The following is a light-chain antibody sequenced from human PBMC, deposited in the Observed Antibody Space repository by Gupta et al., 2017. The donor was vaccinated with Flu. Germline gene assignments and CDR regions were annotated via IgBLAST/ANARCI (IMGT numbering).Light chain of an antibody. CDR1: QSVGSS. CDR3: QQYDAWPPYT. CDR2: DTS. J-gene: IGKJ2*01. V-gene: IGKV3-15*01. Sequence: EIVMTQSPATLSVSPGETVTLSCRASQSVGSSLAWYQQKPGQAPRLVIYDTSTRAAGLPAWYSGSGSGTEFTLTISSLQSEDVAVYYCQQYDAWPPYTFGQGTKLEIK.